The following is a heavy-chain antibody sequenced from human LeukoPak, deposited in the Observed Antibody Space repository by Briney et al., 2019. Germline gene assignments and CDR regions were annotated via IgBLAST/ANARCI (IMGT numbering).Heavy chain of an antibody. J-gene: IGHJ4*02. CDR2: INPSGGST. Sequence: GASVKVSCKASGYTFTSYYMHWVRQAPGQGLEWMGIINPSGGSTSYAQKFQGRVTITTDESTSTAYMELSSLRSEDTAVYYCALKREMAARSPFDYWGQGTLVTVSS. D-gene: IGHD6-6*01. CDR1: GYTFTSYY. V-gene: IGHV1-46*01. CDR3: ALKREMAARSPFDY.